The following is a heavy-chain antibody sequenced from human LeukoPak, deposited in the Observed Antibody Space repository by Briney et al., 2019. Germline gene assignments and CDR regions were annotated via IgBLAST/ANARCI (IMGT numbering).Heavy chain of an antibody. V-gene: IGHV1-18*01. CDR3: ARRYGSGSQYNWFDP. J-gene: IGHJ5*02. Sequence: ASVKVSCKASGYTFTSYGISWARQAPGQGLEWMGWISAYNGNTNYAQKLQGRVTMTTDTSTSTAYMELRSLRSDDTAVYYCARRYGSGSQYNWFDPWGQGTLVTVSS. CDR1: GYTFTSYG. D-gene: IGHD3-10*01. CDR2: ISAYNGNT.